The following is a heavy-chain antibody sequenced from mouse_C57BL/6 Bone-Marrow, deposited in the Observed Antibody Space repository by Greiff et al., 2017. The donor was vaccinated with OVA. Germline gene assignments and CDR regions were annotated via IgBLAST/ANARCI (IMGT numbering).Heavy chain of an antibody. Sequence: EVQLQESGPGMVKPSQSLSLTCTVTGYSITSGYDWHWIRHFPGNKLEWMGYISYSGSTNYNPSLKSRISLTHDTSKNHFFLKLNSVTTEDTATYYCARNWDDYAMDYWGQGTSVTVSS. D-gene: IGHD4-1*01. CDR1: GYSITSGYD. CDR3: ARNWDDYAMDY. V-gene: IGHV3-1*01. J-gene: IGHJ4*01. CDR2: ISYSGST.